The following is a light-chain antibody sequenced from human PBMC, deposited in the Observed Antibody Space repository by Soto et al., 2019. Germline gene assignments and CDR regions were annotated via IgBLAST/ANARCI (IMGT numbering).Light chain of an antibody. CDR1: QPINTY. V-gene: IGKV1-39*01. CDR2: GAF. Sequence: DIQMTQSPSSLSASVGDRVTITCQASQPINTYLNWYQLTPGKAPRLLIYGAFTLQSGVPSRFSGSGSGTYFTLTISSLQPEDFGSYYCQQSSSAPPYTFGQGTKLEIK. CDR3: QQSSSAPPYT. J-gene: IGKJ2*01.